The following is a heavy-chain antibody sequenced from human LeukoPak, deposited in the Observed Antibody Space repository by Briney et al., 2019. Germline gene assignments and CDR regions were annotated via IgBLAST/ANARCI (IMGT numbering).Heavy chain of an antibody. CDR1: GGSLSSSRYY. CDR3: ARLGGWLLAQFYFDS. CDR2: IYYSGST. J-gene: IGHJ4*02. D-gene: IGHD3-22*01. Sequence: SETLSLTCTVSGGSLSSSRYYWGWIRQPPGKGLEWIGSIYYSGSTYYSPSLKSRVTISVDTSKNQFSLKLSSVTAADTAVYYCARLGGWLLAQFYFDSWGQGTLVTVSS. V-gene: IGHV4-39*01.